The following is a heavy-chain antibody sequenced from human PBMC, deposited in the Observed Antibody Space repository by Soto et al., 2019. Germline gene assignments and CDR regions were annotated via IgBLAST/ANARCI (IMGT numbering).Heavy chain of an antibody. Sequence: QVHLHESGPGLVKPSETLSLTCTVSGGSLRSYYWRWIRQPAGKGLGWIGGVYSNGNTYFRPSLRGRVAMSVDTSKYQFTLNLTSVTAADSGVYYCGRDQMGLTQRGGEWGQGALVVVS. J-gene: IGHJ4*02. CDR1: GGSLRSYY. CDR3: GRDQMGLTQRGGE. V-gene: IGHV4-4*07. D-gene: IGHD3-16*01. CDR2: VYSNGNT.